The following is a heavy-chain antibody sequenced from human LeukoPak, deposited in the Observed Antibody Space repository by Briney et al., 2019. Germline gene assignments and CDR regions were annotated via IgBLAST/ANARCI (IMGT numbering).Heavy chain of an antibody. CDR2: ISGSGSGGST. V-gene: IGHV3-21*01. CDR1: GFTFSSYA. J-gene: IGHJ1*01. Sequence: GGSLRLSCAASGFTFSSYAMSWVRQAPGKGLEWVSAISGSGSGGSTHYADSVKGRFTISRDNAKNSLYLQMNSLRAEDTAVYYCARDWPTIAAAGTIPEYFRHWGQGTLVTVSS. D-gene: IGHD6-13*01. CDR3: ARDWPTIAAAGTIPEYFRH.